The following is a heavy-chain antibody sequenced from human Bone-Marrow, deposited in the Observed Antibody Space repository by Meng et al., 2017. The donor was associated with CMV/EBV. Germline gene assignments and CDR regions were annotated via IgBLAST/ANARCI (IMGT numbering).Heavy chain of an antibody. CDR3: ARDRRGYSSGWDGAFDI. V-gene: IGHV3-30*04. Sequence: GGSLRLSCAASGFTFSSYAMHWVRQAPGKGLEWVAVISYDGSKKYYADSVKGRFTISRDNSKNTLYLQMNSLRAEDTAVYYCARDRRGYSSGWDGAFDIWGQGAMVTVSS. D-gene: IGHD6-19*01. J-gene: IGHJ3*02. CDR1: GFTFSSYA. CDR2: ISYDGSKK.